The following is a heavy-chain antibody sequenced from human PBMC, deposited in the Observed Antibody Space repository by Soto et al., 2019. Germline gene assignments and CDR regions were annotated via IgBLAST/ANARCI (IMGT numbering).Heavy chain of an antibody. CDR2: IYYSGST. V-gene: IGHV4-59*01. CDR1: GGSISSYY. D-gene: IGHD5-12*01. J-gene: IGHJ3*02. CDR3: ARDRGVGAFDI. Sequence: SETLSLTCTVSGGSISSYYWSWIRQPPGKGLEWIGYIYYSGSTNYNPSLKSRVTISVDTSKNQFSLKLSSVTAGDTAVYYCARDRGVGAFDIWGQGTMVTVSS.